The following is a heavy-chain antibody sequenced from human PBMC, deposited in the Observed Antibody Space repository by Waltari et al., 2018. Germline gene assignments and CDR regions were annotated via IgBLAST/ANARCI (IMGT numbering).Heavy chain of an antibody. CDR3: ARCSGWDLDY. CDR2: IYHSGST. Sequence: QVQLQESGPGLVKPSETLSLTCAVSGYSIRSGYYWGWIRQPPGKGLEWIGSIYHSGSTYYNPSLKSRVTISVDTSKNQFSLKLSSVTAADTAVYYCARCSGWDLDYWGQGTLVTVSS. D-gene: IGHD6-19*01. V-gene: IGHV4-38-2*01. J-gene: IGHJ4*02. CDR1: GYSIRSGYY.